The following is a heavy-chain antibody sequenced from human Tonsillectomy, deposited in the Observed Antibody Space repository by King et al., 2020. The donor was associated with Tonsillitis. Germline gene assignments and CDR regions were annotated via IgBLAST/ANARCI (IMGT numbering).Heavy chain of an antibody. Sequence: VQLVESGGGLVQPGGSLRLSCAASEFTFSSYAMTWVRQAPGKGLEWVSAISGGGDRTYYADSVKGRFTISRDNSKNTLSLLMNSLRAEDTAVYYCAKDHSYGALPALDVGGQGTTVTVYS. J-gene: IGHJ6*02. CDR1: EFTFSSYA. D-gene: IGHD5-18*01. CDR2: ISGGGDRT. V-gene: IGHV3-23*04. CDR3: AKDHSYGALPALDV.